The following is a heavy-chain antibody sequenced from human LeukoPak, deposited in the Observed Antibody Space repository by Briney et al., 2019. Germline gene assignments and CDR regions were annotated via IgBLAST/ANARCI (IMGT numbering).Heavy chain of an antibody. Sequence: GGSLRLSCAVSGFTFRSYAMKWVRQAPGKGLEWVSAITADGSSTRYTISVKGRFTISRDNSKNTLYLQMNSLRAEDTAVYYCAKGVTHWRVVYFDYWGQGTLVTVSS. D-gene: IGHD3-10*01. J-gene: IGHJ4*02. CDR1: GFTFRSYA. CDR2: ITADGSST. CDR3: AKGVTHWRVVYFDY. V-gene: IGHV3-23*01.